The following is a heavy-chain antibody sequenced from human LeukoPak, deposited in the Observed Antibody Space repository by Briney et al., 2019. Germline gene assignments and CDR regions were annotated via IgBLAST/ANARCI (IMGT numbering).Heavy chain of an antibody. CDR2: IYHSGNT. CDR1: GYSISSGYY. CDR3: ARDQGGCSSTSCYDFDY. J-gene: IGHJ4*02. Sequence: PSETLSLTCTVSGYSISSGYYWGWIRQPPGKGLEWIGSIYHSGNTYYNPSLKSRVTMSVDTSKNQFSLQLSSVTAADTAVYYCARDQGGCSSTSCYDFDYWGQGTLVTVSS. V-gene: IGHV4-38-2*02. D-gene: IGHD2-2*01.